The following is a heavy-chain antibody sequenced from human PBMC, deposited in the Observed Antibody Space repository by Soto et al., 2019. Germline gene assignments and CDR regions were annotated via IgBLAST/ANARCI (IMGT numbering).Heavy chain of an antibody. Sequence: GGSLRLSCAASGFTVSSNYMSWVRQAPGKGLEWVSVIYSGGSTYYADSVKGRFTISRHNSKNTLYLQMNSLIAEDTAVYYCARTPSMVRGVMGAFDIWGQGTMVTVSS. CDR1: GFTVSSNY. D-gene: IGHD3-10*01. CDR3: ARTPSMVRGVMGAFDI. V-gene: IGHV3-66*01. CDR2: IYSGGST. J-gene: IGHJ3*02.